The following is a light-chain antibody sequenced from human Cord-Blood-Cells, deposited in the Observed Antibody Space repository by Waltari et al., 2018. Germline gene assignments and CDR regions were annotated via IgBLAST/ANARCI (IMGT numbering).Light chain of an antibody. V-gene: IGLV6-57*01. J-gene: IGLJ1*01. CDR1: SGSIASNY. CDR2: EDN. Sequence: NFMLTQPHSVSESPGKTVTISCTRSSGSIASNYVQWYQQRPGSSPTTVIDEDNQRPSGGPDRFSGSIDSSSNSASLTISGLKTEDEADYYCQSYDSSTLYVFGTGTKVTVL. CDR3: QSYDSSTLYV.